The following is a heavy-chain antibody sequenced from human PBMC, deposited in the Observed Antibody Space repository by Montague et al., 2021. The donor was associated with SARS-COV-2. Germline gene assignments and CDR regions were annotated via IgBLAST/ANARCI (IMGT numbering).Heavy chain of an antibody. Sequence: SETLSLTCEVSGGSMSGYYWTWIRQSPGKGLEWIGYVHYTGSTKYNPSLKTRVSLSLDTPKNHFSLKLSSVTAADTAVYYCARAGVAAGTTAETYYYYYGMDVWGQGTTVTVSS. CDR1: GGSMSGYY. CDR3: ARAGVAAGTTAETYYYYYGMDV. J-gene: IGHJ6*02. V-gene: IGHV4-59*12. D-gene: IGHD6-13*01. CDR2: VHYTGST.